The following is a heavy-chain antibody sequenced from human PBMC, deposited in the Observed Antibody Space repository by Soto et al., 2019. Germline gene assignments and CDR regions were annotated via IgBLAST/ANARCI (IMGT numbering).Heavy chain of an antibody. D-gene: IGHD2-2*01. Sequence: PSETLSLTCTVSGGSINSADYYWGWIRQPPGKGLEWIGYIYYSGSTYYNPSLQTRLTISIDTSKNFFSLKLSSVTAADTAVYYWVRAVHCRSAGCSNWFDPWGQGTLVTVSS. J-gene: IGHJ5*02. V-gene: IGHV4-30-4*01. CDR1: GGSINSADYY. CDR2: IYYSGST. CDR3: VRAVHCRSAGCSNWFDP.